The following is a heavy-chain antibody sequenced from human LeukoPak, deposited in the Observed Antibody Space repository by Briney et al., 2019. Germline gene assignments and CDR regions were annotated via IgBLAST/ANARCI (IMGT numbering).Heavy chain of an antibody. D-gene: IGHD4-17*01. CDR1: GFTFDDYA. V-gene: IGHV3-43D*04. CDR3: AKAFRYGDYTNFDY. Sequence: GGSLRLSCAASGFTFDDYAMHWVRQAPGKGLEWVSLISWDGGSTYYADSVKGRFTISRDNSKNTLYLQMNSLRAEDTAVYYCAKAFRYGDYTNFDYWGQGTLVTVSS. J-gene: IGHJ4*02. CDR2: ISWDGGST.